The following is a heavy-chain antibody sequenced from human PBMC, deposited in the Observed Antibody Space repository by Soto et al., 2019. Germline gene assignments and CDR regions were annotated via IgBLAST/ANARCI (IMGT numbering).Heavy chain of an antibody. J-gene: IGHJ6*02. CDR1: GYSFASYW. CDR2: IYPGDSDA. D-gene: IGHD5-18*01. CDR3: ARHTADAAMAKVTYGMDV. V-gene: IGHV5-51*01. Sequence: PGESLKISCKGSGYSFASYWIGWVRQMPGKGLEWMGIIYPGDSDARYNPSFQGQVTFSADKSISTAYLQWSSLKGSDTAIYYCARHTADAAMAKVTYGMDVWGQGTTVTVSS.